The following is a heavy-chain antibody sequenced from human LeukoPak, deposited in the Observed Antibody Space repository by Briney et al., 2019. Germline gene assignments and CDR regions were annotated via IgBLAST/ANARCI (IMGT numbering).Heavy chain of an antibody. V-gene: IGHV4-34*01. CDR2: IYHSGST. D-gene: IGHD2-15*01. CDR1: GGSITDYF. J-gene: IGHJ5*02. CDR3: ARGGGLGRSYSWFDP. Sequence: PSETLSLTCALSGGSITDYFYNWVRQPPGKGLEWIGEIYHSGSTNYNPSLKSRVTISVDKSKNQFSLKLSSVTAADTAVYYCARGGGLGRSYSWFDPWGQGTLVTVSS.